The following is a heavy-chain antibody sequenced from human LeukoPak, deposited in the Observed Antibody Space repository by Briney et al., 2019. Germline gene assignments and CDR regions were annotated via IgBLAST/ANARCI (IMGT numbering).Heavy chain of an antibody. CDR3: AIRGYSSYFDY. V-gene: IGHV4-34*01. CDR2: INHSGST. D-gene: IGHD5-18*01. J-gene: IGHJ4*02. CDR1: GGSFSGYY. Sequence: SETLSLTCAVYGGSFSGYYWSWIRQPPGKGLEWIGEINHSGSTNYNPSLKSRVTISVDTSKNQFSLKLSSVTAADTAVYYCAIRGYSSYFDYWGQGTLVTVSS.